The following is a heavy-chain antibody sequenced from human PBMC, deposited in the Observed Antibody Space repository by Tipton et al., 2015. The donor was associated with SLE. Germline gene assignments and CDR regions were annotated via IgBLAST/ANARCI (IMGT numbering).Heavy chain of an antibody. CDR3: ARPMGRGEVNSFDI. CDR2: INPSGGST. Sequence: QSGPEVKKPGASVKVSCKAFGYTFTSYYMHWVRQAPGQGLEWLGIINPSGGSTSYAQKFQGRVTMTRDTSTSTVYMEHSSLRSEGTGGDYCARPMGRGEVNSFDISGKVRMVSASS. CDR1: GYTFTSYY. J-gene: IGHJ3*02. D-gene: IGHD3-10*01. V-gene: IGHV1-46*01.